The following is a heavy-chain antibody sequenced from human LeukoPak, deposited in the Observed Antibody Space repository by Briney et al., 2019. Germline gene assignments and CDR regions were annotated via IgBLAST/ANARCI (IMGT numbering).Heavy chain of an antibody. CDR2: ISWDGGST. CDR3: AKDIANDTHYMDV. CDR1: GFTFDDYT. J-gene: IGHJ6*03. V-gene: IGHV3-43*01. D-gene: IGHD1-1*01. Sequence: PGGSLRLSCAASGFTFDDYTMHWVCQAPGKGLEWVSLISWDGGSTYYADSVKGRFTISRDNSKNSLYLQMNSLRTEDTALCYCAKDIANDTHYMDVWGKGTTVTVSS.